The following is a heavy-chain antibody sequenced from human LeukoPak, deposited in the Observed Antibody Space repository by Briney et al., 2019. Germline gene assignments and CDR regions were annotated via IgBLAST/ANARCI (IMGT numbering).Heavy chain of an antibody. V-gene: IGHV3-15*01. J-gene: IGHJ4*02. CDR1: GFTFSNAW. D-gene: IGHD5-12*01. CDR3: ARDMDGGGYSGIDY. Sequence: GGSLRLSCAASGFTFSNAWMSWVRLAPGKGLEWVGRIKSKTDGETTDYAAPVKGRFTISRDNSKNTLYLQMNSLRAEDTAVYYCARDMDGGGYSGIDYWGQGTLVTVSS. CDR2: IKSKTDGETT.